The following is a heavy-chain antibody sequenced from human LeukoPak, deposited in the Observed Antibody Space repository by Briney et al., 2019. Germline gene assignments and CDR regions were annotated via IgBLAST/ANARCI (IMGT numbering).Heavy chain of an antibody. J-gene: IGHJ3*02. CDR2: IYSGGST. CDR1: GFTVSSNY. CDR3: ARVSVVPAAIPELWAFDI. D-gene: IGHD2-2*01. V-gene: IGHV3-66*01. Sequence: GGSLRLSCAASGFTVSSNYMSWVRQAPGKGLEWVSVIYSGGSTYYADSVKGRFTISRDNAKNSLYLQMNSLRAEDTAVYYCARVSVVPAAIPELWAFDIWGQGTMVTVSS.